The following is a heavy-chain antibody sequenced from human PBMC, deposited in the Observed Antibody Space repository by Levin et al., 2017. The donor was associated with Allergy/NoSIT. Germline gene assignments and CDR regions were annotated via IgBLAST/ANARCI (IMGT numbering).Heavy chain of an antibody. CDR3: ARGGGNSGWRTFDC. J-gene: IGHJ4*02. D-gene: IGHD6-19*01. Sequence: LSLTCAASGFTFSDYYMSWIRQAPGKGLEWVSYISTSGSTIYYADSVKGRFTISRDNAKNSLYLQMNSLRAEDTAVYYCARGGGNSGWRTFDCWGQGTLVTVSS. CDR2: ISTSGSTI. CDR1: GFTFSDYY. V-gene: IGHV3-11*01.